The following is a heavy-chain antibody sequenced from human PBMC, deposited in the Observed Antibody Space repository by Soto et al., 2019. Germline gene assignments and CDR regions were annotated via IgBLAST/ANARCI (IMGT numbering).Heavy chain of an antibody. J-gene: IGHJ4*02. Sequence: QVQLVESGGGVVQPGRSLRLSCAASGFAFTNYGMHWVRHTPGKGLEWLAVTSYDGSHSLHADSVKGRFTISRDNSKNTVFLQMSSLRPEDTALYYCAKDLGPDGSASYPYVWGQGTLVTVSS. CDR1: GFAFTNYG. CDR3: AKDLGPDGSASYPYV. CDR2: TSYDGSHS. D-gene: IGHD3-10*01. V-gene: IGHV3-30*18.